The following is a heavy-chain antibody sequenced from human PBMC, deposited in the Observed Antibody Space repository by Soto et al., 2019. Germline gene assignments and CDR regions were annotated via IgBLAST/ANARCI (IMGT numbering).Heavy chain of an antibody. CDR1: GGSISGYY. CDR3: TRDGDGRMTTSPYYYYGIDV. Sequence: PSETLLLTCTVSGGSISGYYWSWIRQPPGKGLEWIGNVYYSGGAKYNPSVKRRVSISVDTSKNQFSLNLSSVTAADTAVYYCTRDGDGRMTTSPYYYYGIDVWGPGITVTVS. D-gene: IGHD2-21*02. J-gene: IGHJ6*02. CDR2: VYYSGGA. V-gene: IGHV4-59*01.